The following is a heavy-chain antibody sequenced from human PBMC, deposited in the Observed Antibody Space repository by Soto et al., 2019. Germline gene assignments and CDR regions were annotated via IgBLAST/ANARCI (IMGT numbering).Heavy chain of an antibody. J-gene: IGHJ4*02. Sequence: EVQLVESGGGLVQPGGSLRLSCAASGFTFSSYWMHWVRQAPGKGLVWVSRINTDESSTTYADSVKGRFTISRDNAKNTLYLQMNSLRAEHTAVYYWARRGPVTGLAYWGQGTLVTVSS. CDR3: ARRGPVTGLAY. V-gene: IGHV3-74*01. D-gene: IGHD1-20*01. CDR2: INTDESST. CDR1: GFTFSSYW.